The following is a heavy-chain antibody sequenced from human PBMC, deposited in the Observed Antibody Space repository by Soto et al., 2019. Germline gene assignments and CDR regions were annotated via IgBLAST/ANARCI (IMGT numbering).Heavy chain of an antibody. D-gene: IGHD3-10*01. CDR2: INPNSGGT. J-gene: IGHJ4*02. CDR1: GYTFTGYY. V-gene: IGHV1-2*04. Sequence: QVQLVQSGAEVKKPGASVKVSCKASGYTFTGYYMHWVRQAPGQGLEWMGWINPNSGGTNYAQKFQGWVTMNRHTSLSTADMELSRLRSDDTAVYYCARLRYGSGSDLFDYWGQGPLVTVSS. CDR3: ARLRYGSGSDLFDY.